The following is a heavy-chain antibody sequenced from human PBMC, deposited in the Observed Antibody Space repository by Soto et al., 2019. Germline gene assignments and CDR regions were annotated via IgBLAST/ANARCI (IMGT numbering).Heavy chain of an antibody. Sequence: QVQLVQSGAEVKKPGASVKVSCKASGYTFTSYDINWVRQATGQGLEWMGWMDPNCGNTGYAQKFQGRLTMTRNTSNSTAYMELSSLRSEDTAVYYCARSTNDYGDRHWGQGALVTVSS. D-gene: IGHD4-17*01. CDR3: ARSTNDYGDRH. CDR1: GYTFTSYD. CDR2: MDPNCGNT. V-gene: IGHV1-8*01. J-gene: IGHJ4*02.